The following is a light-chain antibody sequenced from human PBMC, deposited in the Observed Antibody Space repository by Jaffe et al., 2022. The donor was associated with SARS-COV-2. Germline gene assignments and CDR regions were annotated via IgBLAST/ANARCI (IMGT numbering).Light chain of an antibody. CDR2: DVT. CDR3: SSFRSNGDIL. Sequence: QSALTQPASVSGSPGQSITISCTGTSSDVGGYNYVSWYQQHPGKAPKLMIYDVTNRPSGVSNRFSGSKSGNTASLTISGLQAEDEADYYCSSFRSNGDILFGGGTELTVL. V-gene: IGLV2-14*01. CDR1: SSDVGGYNY. J-gene: IGLJ3*02.